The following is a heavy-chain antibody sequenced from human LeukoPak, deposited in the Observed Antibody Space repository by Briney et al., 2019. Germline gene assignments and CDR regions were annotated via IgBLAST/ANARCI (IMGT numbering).Heavy chain of an antibody. Sequence: PGGSLRLSCAASRFTFSSHAMSWVRQAPGKGLEWVSAISGSGGNTYYADSVKGRFTISRDNSKNTLYLQMNSLRAEDTAVYYCAKSSYYDSSGYYREYYFDYWGQGTLVTVSS. D-gene: IGHD3-22*01. CDR1: RFTFSSHA. CDR2: ISGSGGNT. J-gene: IGHJ4*02. CDR3: AKSSYYDSSGYYREYYFDY. V-gene: IGHV3-23*01.